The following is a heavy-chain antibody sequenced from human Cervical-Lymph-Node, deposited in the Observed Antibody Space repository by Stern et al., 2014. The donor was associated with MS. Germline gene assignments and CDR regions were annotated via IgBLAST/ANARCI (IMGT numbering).Heavy chain of an antibody. V-gene: IGHV1-46*01. CDR3: ARSGSYSDAFDI. Sequence: EQLVESGAEVKKPGASVKVSCKASGYTFTSYYMHRVRQAPGQGLEWMGIINPSGGSTRYAQKFQGRVTRTRDTSTSTVYMELSSLRSEDTAVYYCARSGSYSDAFDIWGQGTMVTVSS. CDR1: GYTFTSYY. CDR2: INPSGGST. D-gene: IGHD1-26*01. J-gene: IGHJ3*02.